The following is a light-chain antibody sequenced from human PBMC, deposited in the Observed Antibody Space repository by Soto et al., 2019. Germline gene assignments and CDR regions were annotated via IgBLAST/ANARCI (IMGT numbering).Light chain of an antibody. CDR1: QGISGW. J-gene: IGKJ5*01. CDR3: QQSYSTPIT. CDR2: EAS. Sequence: DTQLTQSPSTLAASVGDRVTITCRASQGISGWLAWYQQKPGKAPRLLIYEASTLESGVPSRFSGSGSGTDFTLTISSLQPEDFATYYCQQSYSTPITFGQGTRLEIK. V-gene: IGKV1-5*01.